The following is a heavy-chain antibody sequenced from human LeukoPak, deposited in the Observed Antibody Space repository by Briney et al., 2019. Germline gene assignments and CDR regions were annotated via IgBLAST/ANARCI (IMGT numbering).Heavy chain of an antibody. V-gene: IGHV3-23*01. CDR3: AKFLPTHIVVANYYFDY. CDR2: ISGSGGST. CDR1: GFNFSSYA. Sequence: GGSLRPSCAASGFNFSSYAMSWVRQAPGKGLEWASAISGSGGSTYYADSVKGRFTISRDNSKNTLYLQMNSLRAEDTAVYYCAKFLPTHIVVANYYFDYWGQGTLVTVSS. D-gene: IGHD2-21*01. J-gene: IGHJ4*02.